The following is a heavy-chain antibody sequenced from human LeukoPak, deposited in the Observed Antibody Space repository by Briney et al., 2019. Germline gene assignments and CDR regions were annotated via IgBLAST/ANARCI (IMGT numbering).Heavy chain of an antibody. CDR2: ISWDGGST. CDR3: AKDSTGGYYDSSGYFDY. Sequence: GGSLRLSCAASGFTFDDYTMHWVRQAPGKGLEWVSLISWDGGSTYYADSVKDRFTISRDNSKNSLYLQMNSLRTEDTALYYCAKDSTGGYYDSSGYFDYWGQGTLVTVSS. V-gene: IGHV3-43*01. CDR1: GFTFDDYT. J-gene: IGHJ4*02. D-gene: IGHD3-22*01.